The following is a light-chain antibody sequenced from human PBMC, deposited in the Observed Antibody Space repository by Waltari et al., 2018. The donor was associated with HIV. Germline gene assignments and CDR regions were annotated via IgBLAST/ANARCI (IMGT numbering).Light chain of an antibody. J-gene: IGLJ3*02. CDR1: NSDVGGYNH. CDR2: AVN. V-gene: IGLV2-23*02. CDR3: CSYAGDNTWV. Sequence: QSALTQPASGSGTPGQSITISCTGTNSDVGGYNHVSWYQPHPGKAPKLMIFAVNQRPSGLSNRFSGSKSGNTAFLTISGLQAEDEAYYYCCSYAGDNTWVFGGGTKLTVL.